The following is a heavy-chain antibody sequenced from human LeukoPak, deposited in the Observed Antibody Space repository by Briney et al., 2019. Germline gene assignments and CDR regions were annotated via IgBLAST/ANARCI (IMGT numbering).Heavy chain of an antibody. CDR1: GLTFSSYG. D-gene: IGHD5-18*01. J-gene: IGHJ4*02. CDR3: ASQIIGGYSYGYDY. CDR2: ISYDGSNK. V-gene: IGHV3-30*03. Sequence: PGRPLRLSCAASGLTFSSYGMHWFRQAPGKGLEGGEVISYDGSNKYYADSVKGRFTISRDNSKNTLYLQMNSLRAEDTAVYYCASQIIGGYSYGYDYWGQGTLVTVSS.